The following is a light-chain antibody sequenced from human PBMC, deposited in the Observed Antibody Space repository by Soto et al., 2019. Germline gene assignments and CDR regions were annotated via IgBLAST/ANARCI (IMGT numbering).Light chain of an antibody. V-gene: IGLV2-14*01. J-gene: IGLJ1*01. CDR1: SSDVGGYNY. CDR2: EVS. Sequence: QSVLTQPASVSGSPGQSITISCTGTSSDVGGYNYVSWYQQHPGKAPKLMIYEVSNRPLGVSNRFSGSKSGNTASLTISGLQAEDEADYYCSSYTSSSTLLYVFGTGTKLTVL. CDR3: SSYTSSSTLLYV.